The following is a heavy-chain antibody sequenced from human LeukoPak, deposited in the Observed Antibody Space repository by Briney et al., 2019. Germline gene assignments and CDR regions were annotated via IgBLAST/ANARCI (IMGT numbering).Heavy chain of an antibody. V-gene: IGHV4-39*07. CDR2: INHSGST. D-gene: IGHD3-22*01. CDR3: ARRGSIEWLLHYYYYMDV. CDR1: GGSISSGGYY. J-gene: IGHJ6*03. Sequence: KPSETLSLTCTVSGGSISSGGYYWSWIRQPPGKGLEWIGEINHSGSTNYNPSLKGRVTISVDTSKNQFSLKLNSVTAADTAVYYCARRGSIEWLLHYYYYMDVWGKGTTVTVSS.